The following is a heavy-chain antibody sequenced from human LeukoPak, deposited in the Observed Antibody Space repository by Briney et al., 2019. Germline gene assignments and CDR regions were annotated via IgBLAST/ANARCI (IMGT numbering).Heavy chain of an antibody. D-gene: IGHD5-12*01. CDR1: GFTFSSYA. CDR3: ARVRGYSGYEPFDY. Sequence: GRSLRLSCAASGFTFSSYAMHWVRQAPGKGLEWVAVISYDGSNKYYADSVKGRFTISRDNSKNTLYLQMNSLRAEDTAVYYCARVRGYSGYEPFDYWGQGTLVTVSS. CDR2: ISYDGSNK. J-gene: IGHJ4*02. V-gene: IGHV3-30-3*01.